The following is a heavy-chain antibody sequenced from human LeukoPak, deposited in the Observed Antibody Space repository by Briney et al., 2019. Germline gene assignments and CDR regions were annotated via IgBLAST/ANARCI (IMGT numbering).Heavy chain of an antibody. CDR3: ARDQNDYGDYNC. J-gene: IGHJ4*02. Sequence: GASVKASCKASEYTFTGYYMHWVRQAPGQGLEWMGRINPNSGGSNYAQKFQGRVTMTRDTSISTVYMELNRLRSDDTAIYYCARDQNDYGDYNCWGQGTLVTVSS. CDR2: INPNSGGS. V-gene: IGHV1-2*06. D-gene: IGHD4-17*01. CDR1: EYTFTGYY.